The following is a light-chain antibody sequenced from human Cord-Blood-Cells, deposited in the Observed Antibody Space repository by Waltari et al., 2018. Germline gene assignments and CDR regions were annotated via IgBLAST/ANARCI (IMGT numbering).Light chain of an antibody. CDR1: QSISSY. Sequence: DIHMTQSPSSLSASVGDRVTITCRASQSISSYLNWYQQKPGKAPKLLIYAASSLQSGVPSRFSGSGSGTDFTLTISSLQPDDFATYYCQQSYSTPYTFGQGTKLEIK. V-gene: IGKV1-39*01. CDR3: QQSYSTPYT. CDR2: AAS. J-gene: IGKJ2*01.